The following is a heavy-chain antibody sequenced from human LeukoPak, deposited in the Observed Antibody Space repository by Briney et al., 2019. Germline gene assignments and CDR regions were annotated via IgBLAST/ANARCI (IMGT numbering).Heavy chain of an antibody. Sequence: PSETLSLTCAVSGGSISSGGYSWSWIRQPPGKGLEWIGYIYRSGSTYYNPSLKSRVTISVDRSKNQFSLKLSSVTAADTAVYYCARAQYNWNYVFDYWGQGTLVTVSS. V-gene: IGHV4-30-2*01. CDR2: IYRSGST. CDR1: GGSISSGGYS. D-gene: IGHD1-7*01. CDR3: ARAQYNWNYVFDY. J-gene: IGHJ4*02.